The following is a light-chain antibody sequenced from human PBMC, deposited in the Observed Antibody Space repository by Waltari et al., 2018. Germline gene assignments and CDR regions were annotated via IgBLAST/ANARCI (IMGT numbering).Light chain of an antibody. CDR1: QSVLYSSNNDRNY. CDR3: QQYYSTPLT. V-gene: IGKV4-1*01. CDR2: WAS. J-gene: IGKJ4*01. Sequence: DIVMTQSPDSLAVSLGERATINCKSSQSVLYSSNNDRNYLAWYQQKPGQPPKLLFYWASTRESSVPSRFRGSGSETDFTLTISSLQAEDVAVYFCQQYYSTPLTFGGGTKVEIK.